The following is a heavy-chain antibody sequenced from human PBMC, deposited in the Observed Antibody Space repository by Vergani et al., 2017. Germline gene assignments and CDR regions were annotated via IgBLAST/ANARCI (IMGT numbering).Heavy chain of an antibody. D-gene: IGHD3-9*01. CDR1: GYTFSNYY. Sequence: QVQVVPSGAEVKKSGASVKVSCKTSGYTFSNYYMHWVRPAPGQGLEWMGIINPSGGQTNYAQKFQGRVTMTRDTSTSTVYMELSSLRSEDTAQYYCARGDYGILTGYRYWVQGTLVTVSA. CDR3: ARGDYGILTGYRY. V-gene: IGHV1-46*03. CDR2: INPSGGQT. J-gene: IGHJ4*02.